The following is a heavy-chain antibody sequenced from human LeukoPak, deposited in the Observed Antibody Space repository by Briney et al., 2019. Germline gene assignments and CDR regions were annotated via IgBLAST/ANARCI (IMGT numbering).Heavy chain of an antibody. CDR3: ARHYYDSSAYGTIWFDP. CDR2: ISYSGTT. CDR1: GGSISSRPYY. D-gene: IGHD3-22*01. V-gene: IGHV4-39*07. J-gene: IGHJ5*02. Sequence: PSETLSLTCTVSGGSISSRPYYWGWVRQPPGKGLEWIGTISYSGTTYYSPSLKSRVTISVDTSKNQFSLKLSSVTAADTAVYYCARHYYDSSAYGTIWFDPWGQGTLVTVSS.